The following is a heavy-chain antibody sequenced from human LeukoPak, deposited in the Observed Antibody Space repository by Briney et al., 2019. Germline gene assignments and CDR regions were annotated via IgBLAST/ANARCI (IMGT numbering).Heavy chain of an antibody. D-gene: IGHD3-22*01. CDR3: AREADSSSYFDY. CDR1: GGSFDSKY. Sequence: SETLSLTCSVSGGSFDSKYRSWIRQPAGKGLEWIGRIYTSGSTNYNPSLKSRATMSVDTSKNQFSLKLSSVTAADTAVYYCAREADSSSYFDYWGQGTLVTVSS. J-gene: IGHJ4*02. V-gene: IGHV4-4*07. CDR2: IYTSGST.